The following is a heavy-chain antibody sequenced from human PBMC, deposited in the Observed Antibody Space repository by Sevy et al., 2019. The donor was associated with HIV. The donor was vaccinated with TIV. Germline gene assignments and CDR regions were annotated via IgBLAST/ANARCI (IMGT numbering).Heavy chain of an antibody. Sequence: GGSLRLSCAASGFTFSSYGMHWVRQAPGKGLEWVAVIWYDGSNKYYADSVKGRFTISRDNSKNTLYLQMNSLRAEDTAVYYCARGGPLGYSSSGTDYCMDVWGQGTTVTVSS. J-gene: IGHJ6*02. CDR2: IWYDGSNK. CDR3: ARGGPLGYSSSGTDYCMDV. CDR1: GFTFSSYG. V-gene: IGHV3-33*01. D-gene: IGHD6-6*01.